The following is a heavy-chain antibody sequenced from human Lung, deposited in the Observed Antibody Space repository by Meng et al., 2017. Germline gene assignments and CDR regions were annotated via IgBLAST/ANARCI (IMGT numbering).Heavy chain of an antibody. CDR3: ARGPTTMAHDFDY. CDR1: GGSFSDYY. J-gene: IGHJ4*02. CDR2: INHSGST. V-gene: IGHV4-34*01. D-gene: IGHD4-11*01. Sequence: VPRQQGRAVLSKPSETLSLTCVVSGGSFSDYYWSWIRQPPGKGLEWIGEINHSGSTNYNPSLESRATISVDTSQNNLSLKLSSVTAADSAVYYCARGPTTMAHDFDYWGQGTLVTVSS.